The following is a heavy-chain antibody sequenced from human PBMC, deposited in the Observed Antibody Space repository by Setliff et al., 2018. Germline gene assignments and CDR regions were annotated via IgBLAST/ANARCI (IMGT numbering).Heavy chain of an antibody. V-gene: IGHV4-34*01. Sequence: SETLSLTCAVYGGSFSGYYWSWIRQPPGKGLEWIGEINHTGSTNYSPSLKSRVTISVDTSKNQFSLKLTSVTAADTAVYCCARGYCSSPSCFFAGWFDPWGQGTLVTVSS. CDR1: GGSFSGYY. CDR2: INHTGST. J-gene: IGHJ5*02. D-gene: IGHD2-2*01. CDR3: ARGYCSSPSCFFAGWFDP.